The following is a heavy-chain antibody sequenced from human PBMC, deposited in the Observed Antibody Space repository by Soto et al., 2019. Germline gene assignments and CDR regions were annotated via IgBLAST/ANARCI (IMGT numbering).Heavy chain of an antibody. CDR2: ISYDGSNK. J-gene: IGHJ4*02. D-gene: IGHD3-22*01. CDR3: ARASDRPYYFDY. V-gene: IGHV3-30-3*01. Sequence: QVQLVESGGGVVQPGRSLRLSCAASGFTFSSYAMHWVRQAPGKGLEWVAVISYDGSNKYYADSVKGRFTISRDNSKNTLYLQMNSLRAEDTAVYYCARASDRPYYFDYWGQGTLVTVSS. CDR1: GFTFSSYA.